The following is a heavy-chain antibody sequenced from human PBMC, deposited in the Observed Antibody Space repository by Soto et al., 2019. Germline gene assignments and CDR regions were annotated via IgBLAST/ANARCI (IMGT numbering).Heavy chain of an antibody. J-gene: IGHJ4*02. V-gene: IGHV3-7*01. D-gene: IGHD4-17*01. CDR1: GFTFSSYW. CDR2: MKQDGSEK. Sequence: DVQLVESGGGLVQPGGSLRLSCAASGFTFSSYWMSWVRQAPGKGLEWVANMKQDGSEKYYVDSVKGRFTISRDNAKNARYLQMNSLRAEDTAVYYCARAQDYGAHFDYWGQGTLVTVSS. CDR3: ARAQDYGAHFDY.